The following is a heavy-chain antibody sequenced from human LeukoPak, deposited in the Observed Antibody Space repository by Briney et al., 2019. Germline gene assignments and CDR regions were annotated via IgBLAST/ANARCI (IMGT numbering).Heavy chain of an antibody. CDR2: IYYHGST. J-gene: IGHJ4*02. CDR3: ARAGSTYYYGSGTPGFDY. Sequence: SQTLSLTCTVSGGSIIRGGYYCSWIRQHPGKGQEWIGYIYYHGSTNYNPSLKSRVTITVEAPTNQFSPNLSSVTAADTAVYYCARAGSTYYYGSGTPGFDYWGQGTLVTVSS. D-gene: IGHD3-10*01. CDR1: GGSIIRGGYY. V-gene: IGHV4-31*03.